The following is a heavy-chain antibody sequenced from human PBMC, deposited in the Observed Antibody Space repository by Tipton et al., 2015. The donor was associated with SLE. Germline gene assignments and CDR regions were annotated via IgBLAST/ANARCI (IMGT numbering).Heavy chain of an antibody. CDR2: MHSSGSA. D-gene: IGHD5-24*01. Sequence: TLSLTCTVSGDSFTDNYWSWIRQPPGKGLEWIGCMHSSGSAAYNSSLKSRITILVDTSKRQISLKLSSVIAADTAVYYCARDQEMASGENRFGPWGQGTLVTVSS. J-gene: IGHJ5*02. CDR1: GDSFTDNY. V-gene: IGHV4-59*01. CDR3: ARDQEMASGENRFGP.